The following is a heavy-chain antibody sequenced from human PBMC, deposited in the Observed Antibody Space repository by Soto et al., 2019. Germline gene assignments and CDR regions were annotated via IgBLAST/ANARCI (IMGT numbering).Heavy chain of an antibody. Sequence: SETLSLTCTVSGGSLSSGDYYWSWIRQPPGKGLEWIGYIYYSGSTDYNPSLKSRVNISVDTSKNQFSLKLSSVTAADTAVYYCDNFGVIGEPFDFWGQGTLVTVSS. CDR1: GGSLSSGDYY. CDR2: IYYSGST. J-gene: IGHJ4*02. CDR3: DNFGVIGEPFDF. D-gene: IGHD3-10*01. V-gene: IGHV4-30-4*01.